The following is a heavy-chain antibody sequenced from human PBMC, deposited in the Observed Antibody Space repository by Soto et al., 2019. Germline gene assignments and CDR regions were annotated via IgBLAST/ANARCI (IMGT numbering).Heavy chain of an antibody. J-gene: IGHJ6*02. D-gene: IGHD6-25*01. CDR3: ASATANRLGMDV. CDR1: GYTFASYG. CDR2: ISAYNGNT. Sequence: ASVKVSCKASGYTFASYGISWGRQAPGQGLEWMGWISAYNGNTNYAQKLQGRVTMTTDTSTSTAYMELRSLRSDDTAVYYCASATANRLGMDVWGHGTTVTVSS. V-gene: IGHV1-18*01.